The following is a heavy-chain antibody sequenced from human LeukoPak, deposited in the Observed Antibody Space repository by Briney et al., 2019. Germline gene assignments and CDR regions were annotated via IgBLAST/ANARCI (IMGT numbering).Heavy chain of an antibody. CDR1: GGCIGSYF. CDR3: ARIGGITYFDY. D-gene: IGHD3-16*01. Sequence: PSETLSLTCSVSGGCIGSYFWSWIRQPAGKELEYIGRFYTSGSPNYNPSLKSRVTMSVDTSKNQFSLRLSSVSPADTAVYYCARIGGITYFDYWGQGILVTVPS. CDR2: FYTSGSP. J-gene: IGHJ4*02. V-gene: IGHV4-4*07.